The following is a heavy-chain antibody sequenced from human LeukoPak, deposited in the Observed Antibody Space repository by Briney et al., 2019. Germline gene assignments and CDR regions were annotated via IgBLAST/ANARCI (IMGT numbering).Heavy chain of an antibody. Sequence: SETLSLTCAVSGVSISSSYWSWIRQPPGKGLEWIGYISYRGTTKYNPSLESRVTISLDTSKNQVSLNLSSVTAADTAVYYCARDPGSCSGGSCSFYWYFDLWGRGTLVTVSS. CDR2: ISYRGTT. J-gene: IGHJ2*01. D-gene: IGHD2-15*01. CDR3: ARDPGSCSGGSCSFYWYFDL. V-gene: IGHV4-59*01. CDR1: GVSISSSY.